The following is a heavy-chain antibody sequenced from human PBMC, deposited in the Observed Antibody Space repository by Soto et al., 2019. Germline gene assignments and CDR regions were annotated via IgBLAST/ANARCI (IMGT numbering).Heavy chain of an antibody. D-gene: IGHD3-3*01. CDR2: ISYDGSNK. V-gene: IGHV3-30-3*01. Sequence: PGGSLRLSCAASGFTFSSYAMHWVRQAPGKGLEWVAVISYDGSNKYYADSVKGRFTISRDNSKNTLYLQMNSMRAEDRAVYYCARFAPLYDFWSGYWYYFDYWGQGTLVTVSS. J-gene: IGHJ4*02. CDR1: GFTFSSYA. CDR3: ARFAPLYDFWSGYWYYFDY.